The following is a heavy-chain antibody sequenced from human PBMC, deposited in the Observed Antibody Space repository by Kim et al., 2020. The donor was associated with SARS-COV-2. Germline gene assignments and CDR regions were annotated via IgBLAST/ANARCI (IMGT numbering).Heavy chain of an antibody. V-gene: IGHV4-39*01. J-gene: IGHJ5*02. CDR1: GGSISSSSYY. Sequence: SETLSLTCTVSGGSISSSSYYWGWIRQPPGKGLEWIGSIYYSGSTYYNPSLKSRVTISVDTSKNQFSLKLSSVTAADTAVYYCARQGWDVDTAMVTYWFDPWGQGTLVTVSS. D-gene: IGHD5-18*01. CDR2: IYYSGST. CDR3: ARQGWDVDTAMVTYWFDP.